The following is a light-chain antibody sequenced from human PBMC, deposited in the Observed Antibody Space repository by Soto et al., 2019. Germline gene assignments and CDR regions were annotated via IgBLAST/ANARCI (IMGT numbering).Light chain of an antibody. CDR3: QQYGSSLWT. V-gene: IGKV3-20*01. Sequence: EIVLTQSPGTLSLSPGERATLSCRASQSVNSYLAWYQQKPGQAPRLLIFNASSRATGIPDRFSGTGSGTDFTLTISRLEPEDFAVYFCQQYGSSLWTFGQGTKVDIK. CDR2: NAS. CDR1: QSVNSY. J-gene: IGKJ1*01.